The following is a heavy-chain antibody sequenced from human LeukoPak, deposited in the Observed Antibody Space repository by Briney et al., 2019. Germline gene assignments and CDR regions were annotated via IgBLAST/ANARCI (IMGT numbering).Heavy chain of an antibody. CDR3: ERATKPIQLCFGGWFDP. V-gene: IGHV4-59*01. D-gene: IGHD5-18*01. J-gene: IGHJ5*02. CDR1: GGSISSYY. CDR2: IYYSGST. Sequence: SETLSLTCTVSGGSISSYYWSWIRQPPGKGLEWIGYIYYSGSTNYNPSLKSRVTISVDTSKNQFSLKLSSVTAADTAVYYCERATKPIQLCFGGWFDPWGQGTLVTVSS.